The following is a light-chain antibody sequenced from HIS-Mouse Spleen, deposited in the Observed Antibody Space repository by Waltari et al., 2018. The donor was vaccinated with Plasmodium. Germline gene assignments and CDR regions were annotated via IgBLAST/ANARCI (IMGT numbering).Light chain of an antibody. CDR1: VLPKKY. Sequence: SYELTQPPSVSVSPGQTARIPCSGSVLPKKYAYWYQQKSGQAPSLVIYEDSKRPSGIPERFSGSSSGTMATLTISGAQVEDEADYYCYSTDSSGNHRVFGGGTKLTVL. CDR2: EDS. CDR3: YSTDSSGNHRV. V-gene: IGLV3-10*01. J-gene: IGLJ3*02.